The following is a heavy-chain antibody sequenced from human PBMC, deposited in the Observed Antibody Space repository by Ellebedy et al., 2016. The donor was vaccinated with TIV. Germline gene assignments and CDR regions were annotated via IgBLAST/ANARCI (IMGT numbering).Heavy chain of an antibody. D-gene: IGHD4-23*01. CDR3: ARDQDGGYYYYMDV. J-gene: IGHJ6*03. CDR2: INHSGST. CDR1: GGSFSGYY. V-gene: IGHV4-34*01. Sequence: SETLSLXXAVYGGSFSGYYWSWIRQPPGKGLEWIGEINHSGSTNYNPSLKSRVTISVDTSKNQFSLKLSSVTAADTAVYYCARDQDGGYYYYMDVWGKGTTVTVSS.